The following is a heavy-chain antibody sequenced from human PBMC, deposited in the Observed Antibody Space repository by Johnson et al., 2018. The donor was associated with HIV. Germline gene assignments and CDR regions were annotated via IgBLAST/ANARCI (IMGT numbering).Heavy chain of an antibody. V-gene: IGHV3-30-3*01. CDR2: ISYDGSNK. CDR3: ARGSTYYYDSSGSDAFDI. D-gene: IGHD3-22*01. Sequence: QPGRSLRLSCAASGFTFSSHAMHCVRQAPGKGLEWVAFISYDGSNKYYADSVKGRFTISRDNSKNTLYLQMNSLRAEDTAVYYCARGSTYYYDSSGSDAFDIWGQGTMVTVSS. CDR1: GFTFSSHA. J-gene: IGHJ3*02.